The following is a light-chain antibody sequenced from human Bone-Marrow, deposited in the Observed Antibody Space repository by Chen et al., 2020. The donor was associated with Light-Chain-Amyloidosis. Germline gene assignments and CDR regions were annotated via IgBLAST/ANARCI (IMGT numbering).Light chain of an antibody. CDR3: SSYTSSSLV. Sequence: QSALTQPASVSGSPGQSLTLSCTGTSSDVGGYNYVSWYQQHPGKAPKLMIYDVSNRPSGVSNRFSGSKSGNTASLTISGLQAEDEADYYCSSYTSSSLVFGGGTKLTVL. V-gene: IGLV2-14*03. CDR1: SSDVGGYNY. J-gene: IGLJ2*01. CDR2: DVS.